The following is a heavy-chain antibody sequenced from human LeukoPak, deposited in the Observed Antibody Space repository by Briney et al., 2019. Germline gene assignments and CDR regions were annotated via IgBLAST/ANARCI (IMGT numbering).Heavy chain of an antibody. CDR1: GGTFTSYG. Sequence: ASVKVSCKASGGTFTSYGISWVRQAPGQGLEWMGWISAYNGNTNYAQKLQGRVTMTTDTSTSTAYMELRSLRSDDTAVYYCARDCSSTSCYVTNDAFDIWGQGTMVTVSS. J-gene: IGHJ3*02. D-gene: IGHD2-2*01. CDR2: ISAYNGNT. V-gene: IGHV1-18*01. CDR3: ARDCSSTSCYVTNDAFDI.